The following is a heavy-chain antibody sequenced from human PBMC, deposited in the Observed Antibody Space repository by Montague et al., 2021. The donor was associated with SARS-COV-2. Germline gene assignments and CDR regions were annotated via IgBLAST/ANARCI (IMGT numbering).Heavy chain of an antibody. CDR3: ARQGGYCSGGSCYGPFDY. CDR2: IYYSGTT. V-gene: IGHV4-39*01. CDR1: GGSISSSTYY. D-gene: IGHD2-15*01. J-gene: IGHJ4*02. Sequence: SETLSLTCTVSGGSISSSTYYWGWIRQPPGKGLEWIGSIYYSGTTYYNPSLKSRVTISVGTSQNQFPLKLSSVTAADTAVYYCARQGGYCSGGSCYGPFDYWGQGTLVTVSS.